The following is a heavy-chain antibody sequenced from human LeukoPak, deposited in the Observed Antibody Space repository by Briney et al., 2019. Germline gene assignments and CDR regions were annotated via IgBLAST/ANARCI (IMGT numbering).Heavy chain of an antibody. D-gene: IGHD2-15*01. CDR2: INPNSGGT. CDR3: ARDSDCSGGSCYFLGYFQH. V-gene: IGHV1-2*02. J-gene: IGHJ1*01. CDR1: GYTFTGYY. Sequence: ASVKVSCKASGYTFTGYYMHWVRQAPGQGLEWMGWINPNSGGTNYAQKFQGRVTMTRDTSISTAYMELSRLRSDDTAVYYCARDSDCSGGSCYFLGYFQHWGQGTLVTVSS.